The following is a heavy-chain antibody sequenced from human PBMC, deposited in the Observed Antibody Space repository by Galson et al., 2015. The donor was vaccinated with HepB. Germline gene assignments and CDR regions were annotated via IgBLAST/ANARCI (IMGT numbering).Heavy chain of an antibody. V-gene: IGHV3-30*04. CDR1: GFTFSSYA. D-gene: IGHD6-19*01. Sequence: SLRLSCAASGFTFSSYAMHWVRQAPGKGLEWVAVISYDGSNKYYADSVKGRFTISRDNSKNTLYLQMNSLRAEDTAVYYCARGHHVAVEKRDDYWGQGTLVTVSS. CDR3: ARGHHVAVEKRDDY. CDR2: ISYDGSNK. J-gene: IGHJ4*02.